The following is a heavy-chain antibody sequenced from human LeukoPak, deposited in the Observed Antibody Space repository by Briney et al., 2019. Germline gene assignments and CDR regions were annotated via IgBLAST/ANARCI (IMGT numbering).Heavy chain of an antibody. Sequence: GCLRLSSAASGFTFSRYSMNWVRQAPGKGLEGVASISSSSTDIYYADSAKGRFTITSDNAKNSLYLQTNSLRAEDMAVYYCARVYSGSYCADYWGQGTLVTVSS. CDR2: ISSSSTDI. V-gene: IGHV3-21*01. CDR1: GFTFSRYS. CDR3: ARVYSGSYCADY. D-gene: IGHD1-26*01. J-gene: IGHJ4*02.